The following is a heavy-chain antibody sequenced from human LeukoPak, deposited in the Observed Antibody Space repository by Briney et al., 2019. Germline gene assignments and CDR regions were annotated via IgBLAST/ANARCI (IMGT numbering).Heavy chain of an antibody. CDR2: ISSSGSTI. J-gene: IGHJ4*02. V-gene: IGHV3-48*03. CDR1: GFTFSSYE. D-gene: IGHD6-6*01. CDR3: TRLGIAPRDFDY. Sequence: GGSLRPSCAASGFTFSSYEMNWVRQAPGKGLEWVSYISSSGSTIYQADSVKGRFTISRDNAKNSLYLQMNSLKIEDTAVYYCTRLGIAPRDFDYWGQGTLVTVSS.